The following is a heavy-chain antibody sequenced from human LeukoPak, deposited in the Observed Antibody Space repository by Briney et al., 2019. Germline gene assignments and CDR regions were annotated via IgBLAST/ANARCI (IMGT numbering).Heavy chain of an antibody. CDR2: IYYSGST. CDR1: GGSISSSSYY. J-gene: IGHJ6*02. CDR3: ASDPSIDYYGSGSPPGMDV. D-gene: IGHD3-10*01. Sequence: SETLSLTCTVSGGSISSSSYYWGWIRQPPGKGLEWIGSIYYSGSTYYNPSLKSRVTISVDTSKNQFSLKLSSVTAADTAVYYCASDPSIDYYGSGSPPGMDVWGQGTTVTVSS. V-gene: IGHV4-39*01.